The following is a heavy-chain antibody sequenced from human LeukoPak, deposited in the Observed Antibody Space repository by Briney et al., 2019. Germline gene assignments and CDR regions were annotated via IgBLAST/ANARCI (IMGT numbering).Heavy chain of an antibody. V-gene: IGHV3-9*03. D-gene: IGHD6-6*01. CDR1: GFTFDDYA. Sequence: GGSMRLASAASGFTFDDYAMHWVRQAPGKGLEWVSCISWNSGSIGYADSVKGRFTIARDNAKSSLYLQMNSLRAEDMALYYCAKGSYSSSSANYDYWGQGTLVTVSS. J-gene: IGHJ4*02. CDR2: ISWNSGSI. CDR3: AKGSYSSSSANYDY.